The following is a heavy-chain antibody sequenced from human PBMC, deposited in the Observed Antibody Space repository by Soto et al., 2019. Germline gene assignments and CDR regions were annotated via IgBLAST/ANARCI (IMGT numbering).Heavy chain of an antibody. Sequence: SQTLSLTCAISGDSVSSNGAAWNWIRQSPSRGLEWLGRTYYRSRWYSDYAPSVKSRITVNPDTSQNQFSLQLNSVTPEDTSVYYCARDNGIAGSFDPWGQGALVTVSS. CDR2: TYYRSRWYS. J-gene: IGHJ5*02. CDR3: ARDNGIAGSFDP. CDR1: GDSVSSNGAA. V-gene: IGHV6-1*01. D-gene: IGHD6-13*01.